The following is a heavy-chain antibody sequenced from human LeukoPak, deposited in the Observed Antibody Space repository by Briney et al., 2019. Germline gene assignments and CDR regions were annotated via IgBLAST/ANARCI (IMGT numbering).Heavy chain of an antibody. D-gene: IGHD6-19*01. J-gene: IGHJ5*02. CDR3: AREEGDPSSGWYQNWFDP. CDR2: IWYDGSNK. Sequence: GRSLRLSCAASGFTFGSYGMHWVRQAPGKGLEWVAVIWYDGSNKYYADSVKGRFTISRDNSKNTLYLQMNSLRAEDTAVYYCAREEGDPSSGWYQNWFDPWGQGTLVTVSS. CDR1: GFTFGSYG. V-gene: IGHV3-33*01.